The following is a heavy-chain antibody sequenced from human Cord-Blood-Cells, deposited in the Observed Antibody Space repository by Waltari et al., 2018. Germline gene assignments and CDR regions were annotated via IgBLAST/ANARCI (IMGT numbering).Heavy chain of an antibody. CDR2: ISYDGSNK. J-gene: IGHJ6*02. CDR3: ARVLKAGSGYGMDV. Sequence: QGQLVVSGGGVVQPGRSLRLSCAASGFTLSSYAMRWVRQAPGKGLEWVAVISYDGSNKYYADSMKGRFTISRDNSKNTLYLQMNSLRAEDTAVYYCARVLKAGSGYGMDVWGQGTTVTVSS. V-gene: IGHV3-30*04. D-gene: IGHD1-26*01. CDR1: GFTLSSYA.